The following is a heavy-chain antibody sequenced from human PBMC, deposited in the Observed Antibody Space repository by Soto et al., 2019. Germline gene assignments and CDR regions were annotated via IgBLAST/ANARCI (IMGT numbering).Heavy chain of an antibody. D-gene: IGHD3-22*01. Sequence: EVQLLESGGGLVQPGGSLRLSCAASGFTFSSYAMSWVRQAPGKGLEWVSAISGSGGSTSYADSVKGRFTISRDNSKNTLYLQMNSLRAEDTAVYYCAKDLYYYDSSGYYPKLYFDYWGQGTLVTVSS. CDR3: AKDLYYYDSSGYYPKLYFDY. J-gene: IGHJ4*02. CDR1: GFTFSSYA. CDR2: ISGSGGST. V-gene: IGHV3-23*01.